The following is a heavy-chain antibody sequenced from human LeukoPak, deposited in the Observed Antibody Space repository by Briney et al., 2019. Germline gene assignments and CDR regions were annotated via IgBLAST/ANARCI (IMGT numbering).Heavy chain of an antibody. Sequence: GGSLRLSCAASGFTFDDYGTSWVRQAPGKGLEWVSGINWNGGSTGYADSVKGRFTISRDNAKNSLYLQMNSLRAEDTALYYCAGNCSSTSCYVEGAFDIWGQGTMVTVSS. D-gene: IGHD2-2*03. J-gene: IGHJ3*02. CDR1: GFTFDDYG. V-gene: IGHV3-20*04. CDR3: AGNCSSTSCYVEGAFDI. CDR2: INWNGGST.